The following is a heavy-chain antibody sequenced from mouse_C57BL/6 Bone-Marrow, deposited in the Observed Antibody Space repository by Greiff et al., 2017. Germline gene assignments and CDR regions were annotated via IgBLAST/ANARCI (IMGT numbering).Heavy chain of an antibody. Sequence: VQLQQSGAELVRPGASVKLSCTASGFNIKDDYMHWVKQRPEQGLEWIGWIDPENGDTEYASKFQGKATITADTSSNPAYLQLSSLTSEDTAVYYCTTRRYGSSLYWYFDVWGTGTTVTVSS. J-gene: IGHJ1*03. D-gene: IGHD1-1*01. CDR2: IDPENGDT. CDR1: GFNIKDDY. V-gene: IGHV14-4*01. CDR3: TTRRYGSSLYWYFDV.